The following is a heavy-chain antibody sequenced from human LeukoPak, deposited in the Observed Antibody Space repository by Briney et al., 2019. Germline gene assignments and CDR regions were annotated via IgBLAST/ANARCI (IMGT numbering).Heavy chain of an antibody. Sequence: GGSLRLSCAASGFTFSSYWMSWVRQAPGKGLEWVANIKQDGSEKYYVDSVKGRFTISRDNAKNSLYLQMNSLRAEDTAVHYCARTLTAADNWFDPWGQGTLVTVSS. J-gene: IGHJ5*02. CDR2: IKQDGSEK. CDR1: GFTFSSYW. D-gene: IGHD2-2*01. V-gene: IGHV3-7*01. CDR3: ARTLTAADNWFDP.